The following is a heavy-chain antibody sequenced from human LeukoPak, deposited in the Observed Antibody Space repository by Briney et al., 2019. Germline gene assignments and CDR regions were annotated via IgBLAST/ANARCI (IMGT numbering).Heavy chain of an antibody. Sequence: SETLSLTCTVSSGSISSYYWSWIRQPRGEGLERIGYIYYSGSTNYNPSLKSRVTISVDTSKNQFSLKLSSVTAADTAVYYCARYVVVTAYFDYWGQGTLVTVSS. CDR2: IYYSGST. CDR1: SGSISSYY. D-gene: IGHD2-21*02. CDR3: ARYVVVTAYFDY. V-gene: IGHV4-59*13. J-gene: IGHJ4*02.